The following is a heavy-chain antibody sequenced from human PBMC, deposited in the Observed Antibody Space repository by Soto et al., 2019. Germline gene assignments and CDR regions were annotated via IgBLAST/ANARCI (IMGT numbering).Heavy chain of an antibody. J-gene: IGHJ4*02. CDR1: GGSIISSHW. V-gene: IGHV4-4*02. CDR2: IYHSGST. Sequence: QVQLQESGPGLVKPSGTLSLSCAVSGGSIISSHWWTWVRQPPGKGLEWIGEIYHSGSTNYNPSLKSRVTISVDTSRNPFSLNLSSVTAADTAVYYCASSGGGEDYWGQGILVTVSS. D-gene: IGHD3-16*01. CDR3: ASSGGGEDY.